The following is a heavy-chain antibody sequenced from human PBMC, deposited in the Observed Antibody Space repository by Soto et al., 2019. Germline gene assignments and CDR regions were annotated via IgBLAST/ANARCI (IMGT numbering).Heavy chain of an antibody. CDR3: ARHATYGDDPYGMDV. V-gene: IGHV5-51*01. CDR1: EYSFTSYW. J-gene: IGHJ6*02. D-gene: IGHD4-17*01. Sequence: PGESLNISCKGSEYSFTSYWIGWVRQMPGKGLELMGIIYPGDSDTRYSPSFQGQVTISADKSISTAYLQWSSLKASDTAMYYCARHATYGDDPYGMDVWGQGTTVTVSS. CDR2: IYPGDSDT.